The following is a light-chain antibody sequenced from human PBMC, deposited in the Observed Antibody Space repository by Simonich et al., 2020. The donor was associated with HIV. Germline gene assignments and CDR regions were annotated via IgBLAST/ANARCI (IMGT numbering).Light chain of an antibody. Sequence: QSVLTQPPSVSGAPGQRVTISCAGSSSNIGAGSDVPWYQQLPGKAPKLLIYGHNHRPSGVPDRFSGSKSGTSASLAITGLQADDEADYYCQSYDSSLSGCVFGGGTKVTVL. J-gene: IGLJ3*02. CDR2: GHN. V-gene: IGLV1-40*01. CDR1: SSNIGAGSD. CDR3: QSYDSSLSGCV.